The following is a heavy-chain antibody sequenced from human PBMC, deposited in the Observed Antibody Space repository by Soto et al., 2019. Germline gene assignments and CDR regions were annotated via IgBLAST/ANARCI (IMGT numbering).Heavy chain of an antibody. CDR3: ARLIKGEPPPFYYYYGMDV. CDR2: IYYSGST. D-gene: IGHD3-16*01. J-gene: IGHJ6*02. Sequence: SETLSLTCTVSGGYISSSSYYWGWIRQPPGKGLEWIGSIYYSGSTYYNPSLKSRVTISVDTSKNQFSLKLSSVTAADTAVYYCARLIKGEPPPFYYYYGMDVWGQGTTVTVSS. CDR1: GGYISSSSYY. V-gene: IGHV4-39*01.